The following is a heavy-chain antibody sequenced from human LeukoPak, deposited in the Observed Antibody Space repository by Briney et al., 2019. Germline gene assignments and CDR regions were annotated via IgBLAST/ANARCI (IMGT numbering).Heavy chain of an antibody. CDR3: ARAYCSGGSCSNWFDP. V-gene: IGHV1-3*01. CDR1: GYTFTSYA. CDR2: INAGNGNT. J-gene: IGHJ5*02. D-gene: IGHD2-15*01. Sequence: GASVKVSCKASGYTFTSYAMHWVRQAPGQRLEWMGWINAGNGNTKYSQKFQGRVTMTRDTSTSTVYMELSSLRSEDTAVYYCARAYCSGGSCSNWFDPWGQGTLVTVSS.